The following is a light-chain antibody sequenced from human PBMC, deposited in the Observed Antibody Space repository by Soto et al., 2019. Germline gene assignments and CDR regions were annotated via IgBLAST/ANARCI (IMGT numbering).Light chain of an antibody. CDR1: QNITNY. V-gene: IGKV1-33*01. CDR2: DAS. CDR3: QQYENLPT. J-gene: IGKJ5*01. Sequence: DIQMTQSPSSLSASVGDRVTITCQASQNITNYLNWYKQKPGRAPKLLIYDASNLEAGVPSRFRGSGSGTDFTFTIRRLKPEDIATYYCQQYENLPTFGQGTRLEIK.